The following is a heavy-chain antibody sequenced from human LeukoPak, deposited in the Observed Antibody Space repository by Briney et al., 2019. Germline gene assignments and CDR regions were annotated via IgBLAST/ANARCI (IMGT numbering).Heavy chain of an antibody. CDR2: VYYSGST. D-gene: IGHD5-18*01. CDR1: GGSFEHYF. V-gene: IGHV4-59*08. Sequence: SETLSLTCTVSGGSFEHYFWSWIRQPPGKGLEWIGYVYYSGSTDYSPSLKSRLTISADTSKNQFSPKLSSVTAADTAVYYCARHQLRLPYYFDYWGQGTLVTVSS. CDR3: ARHQLRLPYYFDY. J-gene: IGHJ4*02.